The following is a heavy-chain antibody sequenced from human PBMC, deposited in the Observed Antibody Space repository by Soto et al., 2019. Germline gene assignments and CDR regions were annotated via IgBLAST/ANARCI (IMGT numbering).Heavy chain of an antibody. V-gene: IGHV3-21*01. CDR2: ISSSSSYI. CDR1: GFTFSSYS. CDR3: ARGRVLEWLFPLPFDY. Sequence: EVQLVESGGGLVKPGGSLRLSCAASGFTFSSYSMNWVRQAPGKGLEWVSSISSSSSYIYYADSVKGRFTISRDNAKNSLYLQMNSLRAEDTAVYYCARGRVLEWLFPLPFDYWGQGTLVTVSS. J-gene: IGHJ4*02. D-gene: IGHD3-3*01.